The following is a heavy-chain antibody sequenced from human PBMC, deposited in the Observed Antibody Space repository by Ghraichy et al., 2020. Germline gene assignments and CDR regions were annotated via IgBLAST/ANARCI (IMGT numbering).Heavy chain of an antibody. J-gene: IGHJ4*02. CDR3: AHRQLDHYFDY. CDR2: IYWDDDK. Sequence: SGPTLVKPTQTLTLTCTFSGFSLSTSGVGVGWIRQPPEKALEWLALIYWDDDKRYSPSLKSRLAITKDASKNQVVLTMTNMDPVDTATYYCAHRQLDHYFDYWGQGILVTVSS. V-gene: IGHV2-5*02. CDR1: GFSLSTSGVG. D-gene: IGHD1-1*01.